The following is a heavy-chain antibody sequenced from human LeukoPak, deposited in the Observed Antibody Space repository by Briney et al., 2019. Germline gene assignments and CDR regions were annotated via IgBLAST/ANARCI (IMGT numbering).Heavy chain of an antibody. CDR2: INHSGST. CDR3: ARGPYDFWSGYYHGPDY. V-gene: IGHV4-34*01. CDR1: GGSFSGYY. Sequence: NPSETLSLTCAVYGGSFSGYYWSWIRQPPGKGPEWIGEINHSGSTNYNPSLKSRVTISVDTSKNQFSLKLSSVTAADTAVYYCARGPYDFWSGYYHGPDYWGQGTLVTVSS. J-gene: IGHJ4*02. D-gene: IGHD3-3*01.